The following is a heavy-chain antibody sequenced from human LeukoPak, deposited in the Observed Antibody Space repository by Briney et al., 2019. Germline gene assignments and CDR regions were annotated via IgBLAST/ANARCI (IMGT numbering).Heavy chain of an antibody. V-gene: IGHV4-34*01. CDR3: ARQNYGSAPLRY. CDR2: INHSGST. Sequence: SETLSLTCAVYGESFSGYYWTWIRQPPGKGLEWIGEINHSGSTYYNPSLKSRVTISVDTSKNQFSLKLTSVTAADTAVYYCARQNYGSAPLRYWGQGTLVTVSS. CDR1: GESFSGYY. J-gene: IGHJ4*02. D-gene: IGHD3-10*01.